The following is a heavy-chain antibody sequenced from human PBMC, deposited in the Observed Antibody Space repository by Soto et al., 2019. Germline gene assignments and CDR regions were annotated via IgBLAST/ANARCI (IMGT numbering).Heavy chain of an antibody. V-gene: IGHV4-31*03. D-gene: IGHD6-6*01. CDR3: ARVRPASSSLVYFYGMDV. J-gene: IGHJ6*02. CDR1: GGSISSGGYY. Sequence: SETLSLTCTVSGGSISSGGYYWSWIRQHPWKGLEWIGYIYYSGSTHYNPSLKSRVTMSVDASKNQFSLTLKSVTAADTAVYYCARVRPASSSLVYFYGMDVWGQGXTVTV. CDR2: IYYSGST.